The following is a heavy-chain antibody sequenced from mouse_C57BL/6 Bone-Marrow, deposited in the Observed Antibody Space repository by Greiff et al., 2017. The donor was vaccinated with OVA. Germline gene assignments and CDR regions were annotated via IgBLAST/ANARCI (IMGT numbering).Heavy chain of an antibody. CDR1: GFTFSDYG. J-gene: IGHJ3*01. Sequence: VQLQESGGGLVQPGGSLKLSCAASGFTFSDYGMAWVRQAPRKGPEWVAFISNLAYSIYYADTVPGRFTISRENAKNTLYLEMSSLRSEDTAMYYCASYYDYDGGFAYWGQGTLVTVSA. V-gene: IGHV5-15*01. CDR2: ISNLAYSI. D-gene: IGHD2-4*01. CDR3: ASYYDYDGGFAY.